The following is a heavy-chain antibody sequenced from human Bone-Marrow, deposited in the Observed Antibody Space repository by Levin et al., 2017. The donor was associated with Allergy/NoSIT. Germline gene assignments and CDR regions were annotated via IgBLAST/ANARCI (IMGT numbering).Heavy chain of an antibody. V-gene: IGHV3-23*01. D-gene: IGHD1-26*01. J-gene: IGHJ4*02. CDR2: ISDSGAST. CDR1: GFTFRNYA. CDR3: ARYSGSYFDY. Sequence: GESLKISCAASGFTFRNYALSWVRQAPGKGLEWVSGISDSGASTYHADSVKGRFTISRDNSKNTLNLQMSSLRAEDTAVFYCARYSGSYFDYWGQGTLVTVSS.